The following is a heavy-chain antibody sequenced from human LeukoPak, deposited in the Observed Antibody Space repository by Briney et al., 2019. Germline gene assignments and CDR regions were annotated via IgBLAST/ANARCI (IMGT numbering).Heavy chain of an antibody. CDR3: AKRGVVIRVILVGFHKEAYYFDS. CDR2: ISGSGGGT. CDR1: GITLSNYA. Sequence: GGSLRLSCAVSGITLSNYAMSWVRRAPGKGLEWVAGISGSGGGTKYADSVKGRFTISRDNSKNTLYLQMNNLRVDDTAVYFCAKRGVVIRVILVGFHKEAYYFDSWGQGALVTVSS. J-gene: IGHJ4*02. D-gene: IGHD3-22*01. V-gene: IGHV3-23*01.